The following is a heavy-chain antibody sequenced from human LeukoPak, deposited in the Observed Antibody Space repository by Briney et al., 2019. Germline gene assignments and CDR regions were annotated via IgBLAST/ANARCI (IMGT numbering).Heavy chain of an antibody. J-gene: IGHJ4*02. CDR3: ARSSEAGYSSSWYVPSDY. Sequence: GGSLRPSCAASGFTFSSYEMNWVRQAPGKGLEWVAVISYDGSNKYYADSVKGRFTISRDNSKNTLYLQMNSLRAEDTAVYYCARSSEAGYSSSWYVPSDYWGQGTLVTVSS. CDR2: ISYDGSNK. V-gene: IGHV3-30*04. D-gene: IGHD6-13*01. CDR1: GFTFSSYE.